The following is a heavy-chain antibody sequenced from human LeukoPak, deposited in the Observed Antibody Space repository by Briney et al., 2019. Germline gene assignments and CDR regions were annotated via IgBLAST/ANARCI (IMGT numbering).Heavy chain of an antibody. Sequence: SETLSLTCTVSGGSISSSSYYWGWIRQPPGKGLEWIGSIYYSGSTYYNPSLKSRVTISVDTSKNQFSLKLSSVTAADTAVYYCARVRNSSGWYGTYYFDYWGQGTLVTVSS. V-gene: IGHV4-39*07. J-gene: IGHJ4*02. D-gene: IGHD6-19*01. CDR1: GGSISSSSYY. CDR3: ARVRNSSGWYGTYYFDY. CDR2: IYYSGST.